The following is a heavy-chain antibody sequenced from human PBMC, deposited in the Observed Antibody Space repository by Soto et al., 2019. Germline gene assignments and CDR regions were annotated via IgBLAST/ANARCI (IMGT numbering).Heavy chain of an antibody. V-gene: IGHV4-39*01. J-gene: IGHJ5*02. CDR3: ARHGSS. CDR2: IYYSGQT. CDR1: GVSISGSSYY. Sequence: SETLSRTCSVSGVSISGSSYYWGWIRQPPGKGLEWIGSIYYSGQTYYNPSLKSRVTISVDRSKNQFSLNLTSVTATDTAFYYCARHGSSWGQGTLVTVSS.